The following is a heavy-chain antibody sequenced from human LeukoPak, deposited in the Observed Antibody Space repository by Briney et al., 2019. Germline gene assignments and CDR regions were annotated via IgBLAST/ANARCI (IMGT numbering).Heavy chain of an antibody. CDR2: INHSGST. V-gene: IGHV4-34*01. Sequence: SETLSLTCAVYGGSFSGYYWSWIRQPPGKGLEWIGEINHSGSTNYNPSLKSRVTISVDTSKNQFSLKLSSVTAADTAVYYCARRLYGSGSYCFDYWGQGTLVTVSS. J-gene: IGHJ4*02. CDR3: ARRLYGSGSYCFDY. D-gene: IGHD3-10*01. CDR1: GGSFSGYY.